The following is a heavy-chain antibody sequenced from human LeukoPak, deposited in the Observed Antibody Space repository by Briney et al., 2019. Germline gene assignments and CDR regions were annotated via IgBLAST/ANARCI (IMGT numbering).Heavy chain of an antibody. J-gene: IGHJ6*03. CDR1: GFTFSNYE. V-gene: IGHV3-48*03. Sequence: GGSLRLSCAASGFTFSNYEMNWVRQAPGKGLEWVSYISGSGSTIYYADSVKGRFTISRDNAKNSLYLQMNSLRAEDTAVYYCARDNYYYYYYMDVWGKGTTVTISS. CDR3: ARDNYYYYYYMDV. CDR2: ISGSGSTI.